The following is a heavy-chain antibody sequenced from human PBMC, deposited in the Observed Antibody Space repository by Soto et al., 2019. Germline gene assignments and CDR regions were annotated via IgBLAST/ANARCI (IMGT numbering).Heavy chain of an antibody. D-gene: IGHD3-10*01. CDR2: ISSSSSYI. CDR3: ARETYYYGSGSYSAFDY. Sequence: GGSLRLSCAASGFTFSSYSMNWVRQAPGKGLEWVSSISSSSSYIYYADSVKGRFTISRDNAKNSLYLQMNSLRAEDTAVYYCARETYYYGSGSYSAFDYWGQGTLVTVSS. V-gene: IGHV3-21*01. CDR1: GFTFSSYS. J-gene: IGHJ4*02.